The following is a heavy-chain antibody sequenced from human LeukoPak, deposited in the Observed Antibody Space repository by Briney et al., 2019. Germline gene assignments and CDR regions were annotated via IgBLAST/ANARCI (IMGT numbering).Heavy chain of an antibody. Sequence: SETLSLTCTVSGGSISSSSYYWGWIRQPPGKGLEWIGSIYYSGSTYYNPSLKSRVTISVDTSKNQFSLKLNSVTAADTAVYYCARNKYYYGSGNYGVPNWFDPWGQGTLVTVSS. V-gene: IGHV4-39*01. CDR3: ARNKYYYGSGNYGVPNWFDP. D-gene: IGHD3-10*01. CDR2: IYYSGST. CDR1: GGSISSSSYY. J-gene: IGHJ5*02.